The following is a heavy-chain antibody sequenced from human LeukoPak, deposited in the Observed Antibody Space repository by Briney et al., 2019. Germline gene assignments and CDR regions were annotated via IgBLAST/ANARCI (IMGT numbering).Heavy chain of an antibody. Sequence: SETLSLTCTVSGGSISSSSYYWGWIRQPPGKGLEWIGSIYYSGSTYYNPSLKSRVTISVDTSKNQFSLKLNSVTAADTAVYYCARNKYYYGSGNYGVPNWFDPWGQGTLVTVSS. V-gene: IGHV4-39*01. CDR3: ARNKYYYGSGNYGVPNWFDP. D-gene: IGHD3-10*01. CDR2: IYYSGST. CDR1: GGSISSSSYY. J-gene: IGHJ5*02.